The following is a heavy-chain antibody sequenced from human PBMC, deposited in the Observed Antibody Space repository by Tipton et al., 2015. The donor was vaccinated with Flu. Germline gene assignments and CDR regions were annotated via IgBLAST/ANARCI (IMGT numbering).Heavy chain of an antibody. V-gene: IGHV1-58*01. CDR1: GFTFTSPA. D-gene: IGHD1-26*01. Sequence: QLVQSGAEVKKPGTSVKVSCKASGFTFTSPAVQWVRQARGQRLEWIGGIVVGSGNTNYAQKFQERVTITRDMSTSTAYMELSSLRSEDTAVDYWAAGRARPGVDDWGRRTMVTIAS. CDR2: IVVGSGNT. J-gene: IGHJ4*02. CDR3: AAGRARPGVDD.